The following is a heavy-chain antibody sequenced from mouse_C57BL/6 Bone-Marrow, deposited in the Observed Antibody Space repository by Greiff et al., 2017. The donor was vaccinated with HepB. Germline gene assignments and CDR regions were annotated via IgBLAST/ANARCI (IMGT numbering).Heavy chain of an antibody. Sequence: VKLQESGAELARPGASVKMSCKASGYTFTSYTMHWVKQRPGQGLEWIGYINPSSGYTKYNQKFKDKATLTADKSSSTAYMQLSSLTSEDSAVYYCARYSYYYAMDYWGQGTSVTVSS. V-gene: IGHV1-4*01. CDR1: GYTFTSYT. J-gene: IGHJ4*01. CDR2: INPSSGYT. CDR3: ARYSYYYAMDY.